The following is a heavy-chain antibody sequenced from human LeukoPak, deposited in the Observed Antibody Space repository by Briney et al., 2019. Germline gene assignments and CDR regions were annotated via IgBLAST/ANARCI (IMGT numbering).Heavy chain of an antibody. J-gene: IGHJ4*02. CDR1: GYTFTSYG. CDR2: ISAYNGNT. CDR3: ARALMNYDFWSGYFGY. D-gene: IGHD3-3*01. V-gene: IGHV1-18*01. Sequence: ASVKVSCKASGYTFTSYGISWVRQAPGQGLEWMGWISAYNGNTNYAQKLQGRVTMTTDTSTSTAYMELRSLRSDDTAVYYCARALMNYDFWSGYFGYWGQGTLATVSS.